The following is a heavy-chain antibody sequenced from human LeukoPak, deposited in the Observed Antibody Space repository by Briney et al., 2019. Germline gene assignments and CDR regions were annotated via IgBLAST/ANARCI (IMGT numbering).Heavy chain of an antibody. J-gene: IGHJ3*02. CDR2: NDYSGNT. D-gene: IGHD5-12*01. CDR1: GVSISTYY. CDR3: ARDRRRDRLHAFDI. Sequence: PSETLSLTCIVSGVSISTYYWNWIRQPQGKGLEWIGYNDYSGNTNYNPSLKSRVTISVDTSKKQFSLKVSSVTAADTAVYYCARDRRRDRLHAFDIWGQGTMVTVSS. V-gene: IGHV4-59*01.